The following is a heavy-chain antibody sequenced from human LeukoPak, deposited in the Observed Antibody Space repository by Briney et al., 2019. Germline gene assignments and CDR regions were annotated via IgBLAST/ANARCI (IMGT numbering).Heavy chain of an antibody. J-gene: IGHJ4*02. CDR3: ASGYYDSSGASFDY. CDR2: IIPIFGTA. CDR1: GGTFSSYA. D-gene: IGHD3-22*01. Sequence: GASVKVSCKASGGTFSSYAISWVRQAPGQGLEWMGGIIPIFGTANYAQKFQSRVTITADESTSTAYMELSSLRSEDTAVYYCASGYYDSSGASFDYWGQGTLVTVSS. V-gene: IGHV1-69*13.